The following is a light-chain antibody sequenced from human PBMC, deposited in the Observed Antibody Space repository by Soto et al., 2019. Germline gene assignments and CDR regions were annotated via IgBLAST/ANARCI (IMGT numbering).Light chain of an antibody. Sequence: EIVMTQSPATLSLYPGDRATLSWRGSQSVSSNLAWYQQKPCQAPRLLIYGAYTRATGIPARFSGSGSGTEFTLTISSLQSEDFAVYYCQQYNNWPRGTFGQGTKGDIK. CDR2: GAY. CDR1: QSVSSN. J-gene: IGKJ1*01. V-gene: IGKV3-15*01. CDR3: QQYNNWPRGT.